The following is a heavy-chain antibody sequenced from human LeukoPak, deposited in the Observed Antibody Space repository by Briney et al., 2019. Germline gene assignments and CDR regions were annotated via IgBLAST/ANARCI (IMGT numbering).Heavy chain of an antibody. J-gene: IGHJ3*02. V-gene: IGHV4-39*01. CDR2: IYYSGST. Sequence: SETLSLTCTVSGGSISSSSYYWGWIRQPPGKGLEWIGSIYYSGSTYYNPSLKSPVTISVDTSKNQFSLKLSSVTAADTAVYYCARGYDSSGMPAFDIWGQGTMVTVSS. D-gene: IGHD3-22*01. CDR3: ARGYDSSGMPAFDI. CDR1: GGSISSSSYY.